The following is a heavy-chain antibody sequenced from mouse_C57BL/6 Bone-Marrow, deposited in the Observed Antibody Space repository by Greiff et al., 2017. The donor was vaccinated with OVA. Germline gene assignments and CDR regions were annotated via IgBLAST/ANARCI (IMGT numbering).Heavy chain of an antibody. Sequence: VKLMESGPGLVQPSQSLSITCTVSGFSLTSYGVHWVRQSPGKGLEWLGVIWSGGSTDYNAAFISRLGISKDNSKSQVFFKMNSLQADDTAIYYCARNSPRLSWFAYWGQGTLVTVSA. D-gene: IGHD1-1*02. CDR2: IWSGGST. CDR3: ARNSPRLSWFAY. J-gene: IGHJ3*01. CDR1: GFSLTSYG. V-gene: IGHV2-2*01.